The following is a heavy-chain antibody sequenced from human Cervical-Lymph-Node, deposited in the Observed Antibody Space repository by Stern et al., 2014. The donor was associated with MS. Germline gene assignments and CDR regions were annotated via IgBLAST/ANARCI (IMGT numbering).Heavy chain of an antibody. Sequence: QVQLVESGAEVKKPGSSVKVSCKASGNAFSTFDIGWVRQAPGQGPEWLGGITPPFGTTPYAQQFQGRVTITADRSTRTTYMALSRMRSEEAAVYYGARHQGGLAASWGQGTLVTVSS. CDR3: ARHQGGLAAS. V-gene: IGHV1-69*01. CDR2: ITPPFGTT. CDR1: GNAFSTFD. D-gene: IGHD6-13*01. J-gene: IGHJ5*02.